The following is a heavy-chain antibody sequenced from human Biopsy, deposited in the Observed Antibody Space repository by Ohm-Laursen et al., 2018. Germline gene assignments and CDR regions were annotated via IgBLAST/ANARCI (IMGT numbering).Heavy chain of an antibody. J-gene: IGHJ2*01. CDR1: GASVKTSGYF. CDR3: VREPKTGTAEAWYFDL. CDR2: ISYNERT. D-gene: IGHD3-9*01. V-gene: IGHV4-31*03. Sequence: SQTLSLTCSASGASVKTSGYFWAWIRQRPGKGPERIGYISYNERTHYNPSLTSRLAISFDTSNNRISLQLRSVSVADTAVYYCVREPKTGTAEAWYFDLWGRGSPVTVPS.